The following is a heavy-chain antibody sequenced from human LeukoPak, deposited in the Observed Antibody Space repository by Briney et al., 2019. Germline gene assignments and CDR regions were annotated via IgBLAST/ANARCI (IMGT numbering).Heavy chain of an antibody. J-gene: IGHJ5*02. D-gene: IGHD4-17*01. CDR2: IHSSGGT. Sequence: GGSLRLSCAASGFTGSNNYMSWVRQAPGKGLEWVSAIHSSGGTYYADSVKGRFTISRDTSKNTLYLQINSLRVEDTAVYYCIVFGDSNHWGQGTLATVSS. CDR1: GFTGSNNY. CDR3: IVFGDSNH. V-gene: IGHV3-53*01.